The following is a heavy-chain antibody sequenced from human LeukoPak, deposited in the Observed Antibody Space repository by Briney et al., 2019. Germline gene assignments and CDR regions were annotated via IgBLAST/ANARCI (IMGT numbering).Heavy chain of an antibody. J-gene: IGHJ4*02. Sequence: GGSLRLSCAASGFTFDDCAMSWVRQAPGKGLEWVSVAYSGGSTYYADSVKGRFTISRDDPKNTLYLQMNSLRAEDTAVYYCARVRGWKYFDYWGQGTLVTVSS. CDR2: AYSGGST. CDR3: ARVRGWKYFDY. CDR1: GFTFDDCA. V-gene: IGHV3-66*01. D-gene: IGHD1-1*01.